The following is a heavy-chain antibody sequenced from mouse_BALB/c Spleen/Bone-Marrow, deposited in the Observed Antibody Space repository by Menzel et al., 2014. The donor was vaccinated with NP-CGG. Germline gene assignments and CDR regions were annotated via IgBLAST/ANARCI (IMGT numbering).Heavy chain of an antibody. J-gene: IGHJ4*01. CDR1: GYTFTDKW. CDR3: ARGGHYFSLDY. D-gene: IGHD1-1*02. Sequence: QVQLQQSGAEFVMPGASVKMSCKASGYTFTDKWMHWVKQRPGQGLEWIGAIDTSDSYINYNQKFKGKASLTVDASSSTAYMHLSSLTSDDSAVYYCARGGHYFSLDYWGQGSSVIVSA. CDR2: IDTSDSYI. V-gene: IGHV1-69*01.